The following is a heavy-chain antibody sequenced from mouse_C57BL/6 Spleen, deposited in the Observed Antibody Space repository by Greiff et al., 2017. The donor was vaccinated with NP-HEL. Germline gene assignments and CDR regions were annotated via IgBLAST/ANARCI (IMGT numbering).Heavy chain of an antibody. CDR3: SRSTLGHWFAY. J-gene: IGHJ3*01. V-gene: IGHV1-75*01. D-gene: IGHD4-1*01. CDR2: IFPGSGST. Sequence: QLKESGPELVKPGASVKISCKASGYTFPDYYINWVKQRPGQGLEWIGWIFPGSGSTYYNEKFKGKATLTVDKSSSTAYMLLSSLTSEDSAVFFCSRSTLGHWFAYWGQGTLVTVSA. CDR1: GYTFPDYY.